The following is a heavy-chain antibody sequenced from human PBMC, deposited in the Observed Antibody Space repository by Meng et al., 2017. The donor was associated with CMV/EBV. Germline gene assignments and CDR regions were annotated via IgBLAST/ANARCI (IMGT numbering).Heavy chain of an antibody. CDR3: ARGAGATYYFDY. Sequence: PSVKVSCKASGYTFTSYGISWVRQAPGQGLEWMGWISAYDGNTNYAQKLQGRVTMTTDTSTSTAYMELRSLRSDDTAMYYCARGAGATYYFDYWGQGTLVTVSS. V-gene: IGHV1-18*01. CDR1: GYTFTSYG. D-gene: IGHD1-26*01. CDR2: ISAYDGNT. J-gene: IGHJ4*02.